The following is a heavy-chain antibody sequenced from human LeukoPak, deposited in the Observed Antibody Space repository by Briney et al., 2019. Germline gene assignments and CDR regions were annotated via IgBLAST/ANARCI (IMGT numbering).Heavy chain of an antibody. Sequence: GESLKISCKGSGYSFTSYWIGWVRQMPGKGLEWMGIIYPGDSDTRYSPSFQGQVTISADKSISTAYLQWSSLKASDTAMYYCAKTRDYYDSSGYYYDAFDIWGQGTMLTVSS. J-gene: IGHJ3*02. CDR2: IYPGDSDT. V-gene: IGHV5-51*01. D-gene: IGHD3-22*01. CDR1: GYSFTSYW. CDR3: AKTRDYYDSSGYYYDAFDI.